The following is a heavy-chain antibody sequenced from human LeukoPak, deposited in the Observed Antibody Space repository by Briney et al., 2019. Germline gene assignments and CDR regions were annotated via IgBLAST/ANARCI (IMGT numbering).Heavy chain of an antibody. CDR2: IWYDGSNK. Sequence: GGSLRLSCAASGFTFSSYGMHWVRQAPGKGLEWAAVIWYDGSNKYYADSVKGRFTISRDNSKNTLYLQMNSLRAEDTAVYYCARDSALVFPLPCGSPGYFDYWGQGTLVTVSS. D-gene: IGHD3-10*01. V-gene: IGHV3-33*01. CDR3: ARDSALVFPLPCGSPGYFDY. J-gene: IGHJ4*02. CDR1: GFTFSSYG.